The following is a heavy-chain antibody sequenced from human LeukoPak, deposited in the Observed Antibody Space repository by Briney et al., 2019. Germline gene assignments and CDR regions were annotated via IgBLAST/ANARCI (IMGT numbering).Heavy chain of an antibody. V-gene: IGHV1-18*01. CDR1: GYTFTSYG. CDR3: ARGRGSGWKGGFDY. J-gene: IGHJ4*02. D-gene: IGHD6-19*01. CDR2: ISAYNGNT. Sequence: GASVKVSCKASGYTFTSYGISWVRQAPGQGLEWMGWISAYNGNTNYAQKLQGRVTITRNPSISTAYMELSSLRSEDTAVYYCARGRGSGWKGGFDYWGQGTLVTVSS.